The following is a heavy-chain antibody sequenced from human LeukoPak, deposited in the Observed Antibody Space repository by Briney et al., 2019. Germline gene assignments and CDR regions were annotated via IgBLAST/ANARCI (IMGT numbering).Heavy chain of an antibody. V-gene: IGHV3-7*01. J-gene: IGHJ6*02. Sequence: GGSLRLSCAASGFTFSSYWMSWVRQAPGKGLEWVANIKQDGSEKYYVDSVKGRFTISRDNAKNSLYLQMNSLTAEDTAVYYCARAAIEPYYYYYGMDVWGQGTTVTVSS. CDR3: ARAAIEPYYYYYGMDV. CDR2: IKQDGSEK. D-gene: IGHD2-21*01. CDR1: GFTFSSYW.